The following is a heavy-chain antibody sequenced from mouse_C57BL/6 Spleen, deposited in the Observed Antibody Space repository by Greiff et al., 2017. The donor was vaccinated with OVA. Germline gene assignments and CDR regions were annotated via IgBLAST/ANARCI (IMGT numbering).Heavy chain of an antibody. D-gene: IGHD2-5*01. Sequence: VQLQQSGAELVRPGASVTLSCKASGYTFTDYEMHWVKQTPVHGLEWIGAIDPETGGTAYNQKFKGKAILTADKSSSTAYMELRSLTSEDSAAKYCTGSNYVKAMDDWGKGTSVTVSS. CDR2: IDPETGGT. CDR3: TGSNYVKAMDD. CDR1: GYTFTDYE. J-gene: IGHJ4*01. V-gene: IGHV1-15*01.